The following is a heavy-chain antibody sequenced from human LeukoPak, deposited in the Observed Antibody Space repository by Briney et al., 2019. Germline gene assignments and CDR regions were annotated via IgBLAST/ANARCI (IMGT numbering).Heavy chain of an antibody. D-gene: IGHD5-18*01. J-gene: IGHJ4*02. V-gene: IGHV4-59*01. CDR3: ARGGIQLWSHYFDY. CDR2: IYYSGST. CDR1: GGSISSYY. Sequence: SETLSLTCTVSGGSISSYYWSWIRQPPGKGLEWIGYIYYSGSTNYNPSLKSRVTISVDTSKNQFSLKLSSVTAADTAVYYCARGGIQLWSHYFDYWGQGTLVTVSS.